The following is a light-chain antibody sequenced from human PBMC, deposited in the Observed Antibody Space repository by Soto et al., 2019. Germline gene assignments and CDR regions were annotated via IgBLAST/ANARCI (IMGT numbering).Light chain of an antibody. J-gene: IGKJ1*01. V-gene: IGKV1-39*01. Sequence: DIQVTHSPSSLSASVGDRVTITFRASQSIGTYLNWYHQKPGKAPQLLIYGASTLQSGVPSRFSGSGSGKHFTLTINSLQPEDFGTYSCKQSYSTPKFGQGTKVDIK. CDR3: KQSYSTPK. CDR1: QSIGTY. CDR2: GAS.